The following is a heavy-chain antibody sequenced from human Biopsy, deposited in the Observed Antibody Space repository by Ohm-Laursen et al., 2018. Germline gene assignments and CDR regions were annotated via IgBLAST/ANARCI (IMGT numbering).Heavy chain of an antibody. CDR2: IYYSGST. Sequence: SDTLSLTCTVSGGSLNFYYWSWIRQPPGKGLECIGYIYYSGSTNYSPSLKSRVTMSVDTSKNQFSLKLSSVTAADTAVYYCARLWGGYHFHGMDVWGQGTTVTVSS. J-gene: IGHJ6*02. D-gene: IGHD7-27*01. CDR1: GGSLNFYY. CDR3: ARLWGGYHFHGMDV. V-gene: IGHV4-59*08.